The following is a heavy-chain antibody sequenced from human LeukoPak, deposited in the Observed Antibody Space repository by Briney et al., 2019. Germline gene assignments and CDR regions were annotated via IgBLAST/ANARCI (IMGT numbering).Heavy chain of an antibody. CDR1: GYTFTTYS. CDR3: VRHNHMDV. Sequence: ASVKVSCKASGYTFTTYSMHWVRQAPGQGLEWMAIINLSGGSTDYPQKFQGRVTMTRDTSTSTVYMELSSLRSEDTAVYYCVRHNHMDVWGQGTTVTVSS. J-gene: IGHJ6*02. CDR2: INLSGGST. V-gene: IGHV1-46*01.